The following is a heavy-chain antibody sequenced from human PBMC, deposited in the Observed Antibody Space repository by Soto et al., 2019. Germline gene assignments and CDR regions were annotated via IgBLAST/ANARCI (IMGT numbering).Heavy chain of an antibody. Sequence: QVQLQESGPGLVKPSQTLSLTCTVSGGSISSGGYYWSWIRQHPGKALEWIGYIYYSGSTSYNPSLKSRVTISVDTSKNQFSLKLSSVTAADTAVYYCAATKRFLEWLSTLAAFDIWGQGTMVTVSS. J-gene: IGHJ3*02. CDR2: IYYSGST. CDR3: AATKRFLEWLSTLAAFDI. D-gene: IGHD3-3*01. CDR1: GGSISSGGYY. V-gene: IGHV4-31*03.